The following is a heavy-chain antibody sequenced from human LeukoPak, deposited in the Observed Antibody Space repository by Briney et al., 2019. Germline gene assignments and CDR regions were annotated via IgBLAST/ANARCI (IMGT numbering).Heavy chain of an antibody. CDR2: IYYSGST. V-gene: IGHV4-59*01. CDR3: ARGAGAGTWSYYFDY. Sequence: SETLSLTCTVSGGSISSYYWSWIRQPPGKGLEWIGYIYYSGSTNYNPSLKSRVTISVDTSKNQFSLKLSSVTAADTAVYYCARGAGAGTWSYYFDYWGQGTLVTVSS. J-gene: IGHJ4*02. D-gene: IGHD6-13*01. CDR1: GGSISSYY.